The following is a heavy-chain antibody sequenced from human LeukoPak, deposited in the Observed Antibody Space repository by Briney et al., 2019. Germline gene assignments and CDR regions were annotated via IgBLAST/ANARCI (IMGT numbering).Heavy chain of an antibody. D-gene: IGHD5-24*01. CDR3: GRGGYNYWYFDL. V-gene: IGHV4-39*01. CDR2: IYYSGST. CDR1: GGSISSSSYY. Sequence: SETLSLTCTVSGGSISSSSYYWGWIRQPPGKGLEWIGSIYYSGSTYYNPSLKSRVTISVDTSKNQFSLKLSSVTAADTAVYYCGRGGYNYWYFDLWGRGTLVTVSS. J-gene: IGHJ2*01.